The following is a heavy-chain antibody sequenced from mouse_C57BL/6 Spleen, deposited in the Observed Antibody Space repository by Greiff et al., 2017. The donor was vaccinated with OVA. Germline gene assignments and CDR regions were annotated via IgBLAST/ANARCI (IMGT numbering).Heavy chain of an antibody. Sequence: EVQLQQSGPELVKPGASVKISCKASGYTFTDYYMNWVKQSHGKSLEWIGDINPNNGGTSYNQKFKGKATLTVDKSSSTAYMELRSLTSEDSAVYYCARLYRGDYWGQGTSVTVSS. CDR1: GYTFTDYY. J-gene: IGHJ4*01. CDR2: INPNNGGT. CDR3: ARLYRGDY. D-gene: IGHD2-14*01. V-gene: IGHV1-26*01.